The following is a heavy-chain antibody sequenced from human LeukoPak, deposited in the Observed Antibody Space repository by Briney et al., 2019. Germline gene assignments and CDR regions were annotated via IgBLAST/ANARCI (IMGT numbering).Heavy chain of an antibody. CDR2: ISSSSSYI. Sequence: GGSLRLSCAASGFTFSDYYMSWIRQAPGKGLEWVSYISSSSSYIYYADSVKGRFTISRDNAKNSLYLQMNSLRAEDTAVYYCARAGWFGELAPDYWGQGTLVTVSS. V-gene: IGHV3-11*01. CDR3: ARAGWFGELAPDY. J-gene: IGHJ4*02. D-gene: IGHD3-10*01. CDR1: GFTFSDYY.